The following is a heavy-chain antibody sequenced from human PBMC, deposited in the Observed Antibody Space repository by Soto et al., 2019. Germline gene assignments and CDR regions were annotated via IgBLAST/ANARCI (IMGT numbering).Heavy chain of an antibody. J-gene: IGHJ4*01. CDR3: ARQRKVYSIYSSSWYRDYFYF. D-gene: IGHD6-19*01. CDR1: AGSPSRTIYY. Sequence: SETLSLPCTVSAGSPSRTIYYWGWIRQPPGKGLEWIGSIYYSGSTFDNPSLKSRVTVSIDASKSQCSMQLNSVTAADTAVYYCARQRKVYSIYSSSWYRDYFYFCSQGSLVIGSA. V-gene: IGHV4-39*01. CDR2: IYYSGST.